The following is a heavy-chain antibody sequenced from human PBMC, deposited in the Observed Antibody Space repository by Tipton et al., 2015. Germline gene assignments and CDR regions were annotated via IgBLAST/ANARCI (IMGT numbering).Heavy chain of an antibody. D-gene: IGHD3-22*01. CDR1: GYSFSNYW. V-gene: IGHV5-51*01. J-gene: IGHJ4*02. Sequence: QLVQSGAEVKKPGESLKISCQGSGYSFSNYWIAWARQMPGKGLEWMGIIYPGDSDTRYSPAFQGQVTFSADKSISTAYLQWSSLKASDPAMYYCARQSGGYYAYFDYWGQGALVTVSS. CDR2: IYPGDSDT. CDR3: ARQSGGYYAYFDY.